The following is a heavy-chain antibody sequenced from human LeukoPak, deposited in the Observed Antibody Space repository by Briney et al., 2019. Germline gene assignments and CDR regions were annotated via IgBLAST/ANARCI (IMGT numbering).Heavy chain of an antibody. Sequence: GGSLRLSCAASGFTFSSYSMNWVRQAPGKGLEWVSSISSSSSYIYHADSVKGRFTTSRDNAKNSLYLQMNSLRAEDTAVYYCASGPYYDFWSGDYYYYMDVWGKGTTVTVSS. J-gene: IGHJ6*03. V-gene: IGHV3-21*01. D-gene: IGHD3-3*01. CDR3: ASGPYYDFWSGDYYYYMDV. CDR1: GFTFSSYS. CDR2: ISSSSSYI.